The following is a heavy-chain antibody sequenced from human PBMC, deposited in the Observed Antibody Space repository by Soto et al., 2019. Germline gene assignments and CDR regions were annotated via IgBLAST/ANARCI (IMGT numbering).Heavy chain of an antibody. D-gene: IGHD3-10*01. J-gene: IGHJ6*03. Sequence: PGGSLRLSCEASAFSFGSHTMNWVRQAPGKGLEWVSSINSGGSRYYYADSVKGRFTISRDNSKNTLYLQMNSLRAEDTAVYYCAKEVLDYYGSGSTNYYYYMDVWGKGTTVTVSS. CDR1: AFSFGSHT. CDR3: AKEVLDYYGSGSTNYYYYMDV. V-gene: IGHV3-NL1*01. CDR2: INSGGSRY.